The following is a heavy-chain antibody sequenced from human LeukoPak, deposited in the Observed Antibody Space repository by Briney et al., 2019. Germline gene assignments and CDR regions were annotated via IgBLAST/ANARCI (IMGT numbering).Heavy chain of an antibody. J-gene: IGHJ4*02. Sequence: GGSLRLSCAASGFTFSSYSMNWVRQAPGKGLEWVSYISSSIITMYYTDSVKGRFAISRDNAKNSLYLQMNSLRAEDTAVYYCARESGAAAGHFDYWGQGTLVTVSS. CDR2: ISSSIITM. V-gene: IGHV3-48*01. CDR3: ARESGAAAGHFDY. CDR1: GFTFSSYS. D-gene: IGHD6-25*01.